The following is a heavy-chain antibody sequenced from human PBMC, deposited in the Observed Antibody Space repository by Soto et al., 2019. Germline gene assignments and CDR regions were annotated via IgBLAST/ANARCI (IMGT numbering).Heavy chain of an antibody. V-gene: IGHV4-39*01. J-gene: IGHJ5*02. CDR2: IYYSGST. CDR3: ARRPSLTGWFDP. D-gene: IGHD2-2*01. Sequence: SETLSLICTVSGGSISSSSYYWGWIRQPPGKGLEWIGSIYYSGSTYYNPSLKSRVTISVDTSKNQFSLKLSSVTAADTAVYYCARRPSLTGWFDPWGQGTLVTVSS. CDR1: GGSISSSSYY.